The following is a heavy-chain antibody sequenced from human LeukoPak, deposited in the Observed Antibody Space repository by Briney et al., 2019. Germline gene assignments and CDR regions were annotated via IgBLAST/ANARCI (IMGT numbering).Heavy chain of an antibody. V-gene: IGHV4-61*02. Sequence: PSETLSLTCTVSGGSISSGSYYWTWIRQPAGKGLEWIGRMYTSGSANYNPSLKSRVNMSLDTSKNQFSLKLSSVTAADTAVYYCARGLIELDYWGQGTLVTVSS. D-gene: IGHD3-16*01. CDR2: MYTSGSA. CDR1: GGSISSGSYY. CDR3: ARGLIELDY. J-gene: IGHJ4*02.